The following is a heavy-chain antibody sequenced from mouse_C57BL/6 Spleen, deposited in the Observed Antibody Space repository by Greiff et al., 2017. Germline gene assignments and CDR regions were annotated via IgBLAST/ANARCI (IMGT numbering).Heavy chain of an antibody. V-gene: IGHV5-12*01. D-gene: IGHD2-5*01. CDR1: GFTFSDYY. J-gene: IGHJ1*03. Sequence: EVQRVESGGGLVQPGGSLKLSCAASGFTFSDYYMYWVRQTPEKRLEWVAYISNGGGSTYYPDTVKGRFTISRDNAKNTLYLQMSRLKSEDTAMYYCARYYSNPWYFDVWGTGTTVTVAS. CDR3: ARYYSNPWYFDV. CDR2: ISNGGGST.